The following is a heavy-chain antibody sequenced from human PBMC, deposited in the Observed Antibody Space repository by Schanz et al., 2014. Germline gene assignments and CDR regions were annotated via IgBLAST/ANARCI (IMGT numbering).Heavy chain of an antibody. V-gene: IGHV1-18*01. Sequence: QVQLVQSGAEVKKPGASVKVSCKASGYTFTSYGINWVRQAPGQGPEWIGWISGYTGDTKYAQKFQHRVNMTTDRTTSTVYMELRSHRFDDTAVYFCARDNGRIPAANSFDYWGQGTRVTVSS. CDR2: ISGYTGDT. CDR1: GYTFTSYG. J-gene: IGHJ4*02. CDR3: ARDNGRIPAANSFDY. D-gene: IGHD1-26*01.